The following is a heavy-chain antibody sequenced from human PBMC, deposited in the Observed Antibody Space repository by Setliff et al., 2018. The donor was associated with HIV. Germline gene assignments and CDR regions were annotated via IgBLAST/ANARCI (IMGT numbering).Heavy chain of an antibody. J-gene: IGHJ4*02. Sequence: SETLSLTCTVSAGSISSSSYYWGWIRQPPGKGLEWIGSIYYSGSTYYNTSLKSRVTISVDTSKNQFSLKLSSVTAADTAVYYCASYRKAERWLQLGGNFDYWGQGTLVTVSS. D-gene: IGHD5-12*01. CDR3: ASYRKAERWLQLGGNFDY. CDR1: AGSISSSSYY. V-gene: IGHV4-39*01. CDR2: IYYSGST.